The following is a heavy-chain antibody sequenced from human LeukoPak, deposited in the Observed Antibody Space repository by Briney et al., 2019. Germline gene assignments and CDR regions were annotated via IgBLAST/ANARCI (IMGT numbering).Heavy chain of an antibody. CDR3: TWLGTVHSLGDC. J-gene: IGHJ4*02. CDR1: GFTFTDAW. V-gene: IGHV3-15*01. Sequence: GGSLRLSCAVSGFTFTDAWMSWVRQAPGKGLEWVGRIKSKGSGGTIDYGAPVKGRFTISRDDSKDTVYLEMNSLETEDTAVYYCTWLGTVHSLGDCWGQGALVTVSS. D-gene: IGHD3-10*01. CDR2: IKSKGSGGTI.